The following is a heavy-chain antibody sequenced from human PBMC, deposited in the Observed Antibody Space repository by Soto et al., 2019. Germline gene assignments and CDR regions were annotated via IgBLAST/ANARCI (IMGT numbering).Heavy chain of an antibody. V-gene: IGHV3-30*18. D-gene: IGHD1-26*01. CDR1: GFIFSSFG. J-gene: IGHJ4*02. Sequence: QVQLVESGGGVVQPGRSLRLSCAASGFIFSSFGMHWVRQAPGKGLEWVAFISYDGRNEFYADSVKGRFIISRDNSKNTLYLQMSSLRAEDTAVYFCAKRSPTWSGSYHIDFWGQGTLVTVSS. CDR2: ISYDGRNE. CDR3: AKRSPTWSGSYHIDF.